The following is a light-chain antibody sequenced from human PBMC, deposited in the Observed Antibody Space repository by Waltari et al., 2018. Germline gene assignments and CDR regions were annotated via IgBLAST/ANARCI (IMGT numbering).Light chain of an antibody. CDR2: DAS. CDR3: QQRSSWPLT. Sequence: EIVLTQSPATLSLSPGERATLYCRASESVSTFLAWYQQKPGQAPRLLIYDASNRATGIPARFSGSGSGTDFTLSISSQDPEDFAVYYCQQRSSWPLTFGGGTKVEIK. CDR1: ESVSTF. J-gene: IGKJ4*01. V-gene: IGKV3-11*01.